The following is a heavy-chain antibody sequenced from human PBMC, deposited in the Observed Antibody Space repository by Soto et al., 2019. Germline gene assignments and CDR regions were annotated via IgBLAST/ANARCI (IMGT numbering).Heavy chain of an antibody. Sequence: QITLKESGPTLVRPTQTLTLTCTFSGFSLSVDGMGVGWIRQPPGGALDWLAVIYWDDDKRYSPFLKNRATISKDTWKNEVVLTLTNMDLVDTATYYCVRYTPLGERVFDYWGQGTLVTVSS. V-gene: IGHV2-5*02. CDR1: GFSLSVDGMG. D-gene: IGHD2-2*02. CDR2: IYWDDDK. CDR3: VRYTPLGERVFDY. J-gene: IGHJ4*02.